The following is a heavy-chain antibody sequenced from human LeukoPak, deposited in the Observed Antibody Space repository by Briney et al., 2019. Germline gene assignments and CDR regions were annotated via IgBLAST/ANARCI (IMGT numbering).Heavy chain of an antibody. CDR2: IFPIFATA. CDR3: ARESGSYEAYFDY. D-gene: IGHD1-26*01. Sequence: ASVKVSCKASGGTFSSYGISWVRQAPGQGLEWMGRIFPIFATANYAQKFQGRVTITADESTSTAYMELSSLRSEDTAVYYCARESGSYEAYFDYWGQGTLVTVSS. CDR1: GGTFSSYG. J-gene: IGHJ4*02. V-gene: IGHV1-69*13.